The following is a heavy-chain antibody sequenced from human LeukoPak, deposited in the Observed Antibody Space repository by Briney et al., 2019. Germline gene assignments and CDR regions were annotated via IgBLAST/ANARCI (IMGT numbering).Heavy chain of an antibody. CDR1: GFTFSDYF. D-gene: IGHD6-19*01. J-gene: IGHJ4*02. Sequence: GSLRLSFVVSGFTFSDYFLDWVRQAPGKGLEWVCRSRNKAKSYTTEYAASVKGRFTISRDNSNNSLYLQRNSLKTEDTAVYYCVRVGSVAGSGYLYYWGQGTLVTVSS. CDR3: VRVGSVAGSGYLYY. V-gene: IGHV3-72*01. CDR2: SRNKAKSYTT.